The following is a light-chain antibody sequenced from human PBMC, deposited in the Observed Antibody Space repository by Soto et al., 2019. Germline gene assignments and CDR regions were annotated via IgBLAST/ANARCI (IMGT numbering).Light chain of an antibody. CDR1: QSLNRN. CDR2: GAS. V-gene: IGKV3D-15*01. CDR3: QHYNDWPPAFT. J-gene: IGKJ3*01. Sequence: EILMPQCPATLSVSPGERATLSCRASQSLNRNLAWYQQKPGQAPRLIIYGASTRASGIPARFSGSGSGTEFTLTISSLQSEDFALYYCQHYNDWPPAFTFGPGTKVDL.